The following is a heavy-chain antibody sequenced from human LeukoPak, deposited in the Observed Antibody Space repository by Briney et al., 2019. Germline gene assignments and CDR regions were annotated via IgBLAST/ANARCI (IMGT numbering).Heavy chain of an antibody. V-gene: IGHV4-34*01. CDR3: ARVNYYGSGGYYWWFDP. CDR1: VGSFSGYY. CDR2: INHSGST. D-gene: IGHD3-22*01. Sequence: SETLSLTCAVYVGSFSGYYWSWIRQPPGKGLESIGEINHSGSTNYNPSLKSRVTTSVDPSKNQVSLKLTSVTAADTAVYYCARVNYYGSGGYYWWFDPWGQGTLVTVSS. J-gene: IGHJ5*02.